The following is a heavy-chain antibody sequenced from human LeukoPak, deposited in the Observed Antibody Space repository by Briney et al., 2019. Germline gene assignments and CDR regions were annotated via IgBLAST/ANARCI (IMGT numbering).Heavy chain of an antibody. CDR1: GYTFTSYY. J-gene: IGHJ4*02. Sequence: ASVKVSCKASGYTFTSYYMHWVRQAPGQGLEWMGIINPSGGSTSYAQKFQGRVTMTRDTSISTACMELSSLRSDDTAVYYCASVYSSGWYFDYWGQGTLVTVSS. D-gene: IGHD6-19*01. V-gene: IGHV1-46*01. CDR3: ASVYSSGWYFDY. CDR2: INPSGGST.